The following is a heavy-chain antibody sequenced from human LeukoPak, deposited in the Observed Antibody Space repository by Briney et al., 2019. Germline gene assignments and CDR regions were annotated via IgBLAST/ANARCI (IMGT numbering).Heavy chain of an antibody. CDR2: IYSSGST. CDR1: GGSISSANW. D-gene: IGHD1-1*01. J-gene: IGHJ4*02. Sequence: PSGTLSLTCVVSGGSISSANWWSWVRQPPGKGLEWIGYIYSSGSTKYNPSLKSRVTMSVDTSKNQFSLKLSSVTAADTAVYFCAREGTTGWAFWGQGTLVTVSS. CDR3: AREGTTGWAF. V-gene: IGHV4-4*02.